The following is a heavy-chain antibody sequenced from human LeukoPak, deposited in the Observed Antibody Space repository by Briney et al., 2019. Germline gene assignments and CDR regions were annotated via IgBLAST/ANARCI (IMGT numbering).Heavy chain of an antibody. V-gene: IGHV3-23*01. J-gene: IGHJ3*02. CDR2: ISGSGGST. CDR1: GFTFSSYA. CDR3: ARADGIGWLDHDAFDI. Sequence: PGGSLRLSCAASGFTFSSYAMSWVGQAPGKGLEWVSAISGSGGSTYYADSVKGRFTISRDNAKTSLYLQMNSLRAEDTALYHCARADGIGWLDHDAFDIWGQGTMVTVSS. D-gene: IGHD6-19*01.